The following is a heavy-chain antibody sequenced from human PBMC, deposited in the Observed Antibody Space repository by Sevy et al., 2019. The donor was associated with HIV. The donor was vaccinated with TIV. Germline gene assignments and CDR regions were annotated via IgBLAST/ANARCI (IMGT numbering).Heavy chain of an antibody. CDR1: GFTFSSYS. CDR3: ARDLIAAFDI. D-gene: IGHD2-8*01. J-gene: IGHJ3*02. V-gene: IGHV3-21*01. Sequence: GGSLRLSCAASGFTFSSYSMNWVRQAPGKGLEWVSSISSSSNYIYYADSVEGRFTISRDNAKNSLYLQMNSLRAEDTAVYYCARDLIAAFDIWGQGTMVTVSS. CDR2: ISSSSNYI.